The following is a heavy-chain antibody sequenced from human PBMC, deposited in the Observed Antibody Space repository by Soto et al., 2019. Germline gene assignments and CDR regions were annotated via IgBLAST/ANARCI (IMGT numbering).Heavy chain of an antibody. CDR1: GTIFRSYA. CDR3: AKAGVGGFRGWDTFNWFDS. V-gene: IGHV3-23*01. D-gene: IGHD5-18*01. Sequence: GGSLRLSCAASGTIFRSYAMNWVRQAPGKGLERVSGISGSGDSTYYADAVKGRFTISRDNSKNTLFLQMNSLRDDDGAVYYCAKAGVGGFRGWDTFNWFDSWGQGILVTV. J-gene: IGHJ5*01. CDR2: ISGSGDST.